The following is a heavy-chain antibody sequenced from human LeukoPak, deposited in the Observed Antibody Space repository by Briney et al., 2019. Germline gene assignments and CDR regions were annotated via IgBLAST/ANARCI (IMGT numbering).Heavy chain of an antibody. J-gene: IGHJ3*02. CDR2: ISWNSGSI. CDR1: GFTFDDYA. Sequence: PGGSLRLSCAASGFTFDDYAMHWVRQAPGKGLEWVSGISWNSGSIGYADSVKGRFTISRDNSKNTLYLQMNSLRAEDTAVYHCARDQRIAVAGTGDAFDIWGQGTMVTVSS. CDR3: ARDQRIAVAGTGDAFDI. V-gene: IGHV3-9*01. D-gene: IGHD6-19*01.